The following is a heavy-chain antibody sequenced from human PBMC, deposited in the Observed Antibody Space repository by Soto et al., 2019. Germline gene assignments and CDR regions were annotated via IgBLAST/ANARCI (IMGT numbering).Heavy chain of an antibody. J-gene: IGHJ4*02. Sequence: VQLLESGGALVQPGGSLRLSCAVSGININNYVMSWVRQAPGKGLEWASSISGSGGSTYYADSVKGRFTISRDNSKNTLYLQINSLRAEDTAVYYCAKGWGDYWGQGTQVTVSS. V-gene: IGHV3-23*01. CDR2: ISGSGGST. CDR3: AKGWGDY. CDR1: GININNYV. D-gene: IGHD7-27*01.